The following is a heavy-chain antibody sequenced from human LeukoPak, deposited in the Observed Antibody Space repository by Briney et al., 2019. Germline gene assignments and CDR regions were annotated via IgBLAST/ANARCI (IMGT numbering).Heavy chain of an antibody. CDR1: GFTFSSYS. Sequence: GGSLRLSCAASGFTFSSYSMNWVRQAPGKGLEWVSYIRSSGSPIYYADSVRGRFTISRDNAKNSLYLQMNSLRAEDTAVYYCASRAGYTGSWSAFDYWGQGTLVTVSS. D-gene: IGHD6-13*01. CDR3: ASRAGYTGSWSAFDY. CDR2: IRSSGSPI. V-gene: IGHV3-48*01. J-gene: IGHJ4*02.